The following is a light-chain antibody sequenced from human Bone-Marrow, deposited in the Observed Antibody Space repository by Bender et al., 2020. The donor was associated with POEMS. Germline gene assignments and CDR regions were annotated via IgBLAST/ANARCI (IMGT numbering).Light chain of an antibody. CDR2: DVF. V-gene: IGLV2-14*03. Sequence: QSALTQPPSASGSPGQSVTISCTGTSSDVGGYSYVSWYQQYPGKAPKLIIYDVFNRPSGVSNRFSGSKSGNTASLTISGLQAEDEADYYCSSYTSSNTLEVFGTGTTVTVL. CDR3: SSYTSSNTLEV. J-gene: IGLJ1*01. CDR1: SSDVGGYSY.